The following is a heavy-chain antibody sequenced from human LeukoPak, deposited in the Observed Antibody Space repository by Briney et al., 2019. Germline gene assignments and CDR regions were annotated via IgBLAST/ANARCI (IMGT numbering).Heavy chain of an antibody. J-gene: IGHJ4*02. CDR1: GGSISSYY. D-gene: IGHD6-19*01. CDR2: IYYSGSI. Sequence: PSETLSLTCTVSGGSISSYYWSWIRQPPGKGLEWIGYIYYSGSINYNPSLKSRVTISVDTSKNQFSLKLSSVTAADTAVYYCARGQFDSSGWYYFDYWGQGTLVTVSS. CDR3: ARGQFDSSGWYYFDY. V-gene: IGHV4-59*01.